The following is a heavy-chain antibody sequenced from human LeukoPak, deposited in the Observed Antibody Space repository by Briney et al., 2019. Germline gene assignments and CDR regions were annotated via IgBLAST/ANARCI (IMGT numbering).Heavy chain of an antibody. CDR1: GGSFSGYY. CDR2: INHSGST. Sequence: SETLSLTCAVYGGSFSGYYWSWIRQPPGEGLEWIGEINHSGSTNYNPSLKSRVTISVDTSKNQFSLKLSSVTAADTAVYYCARVLWYYFDYWGQGTLVTVSS. J-gene: IGHJ4*02. V-gene: IGHV4-34*01. CDR3: ARVLWYYFDY. D-gene: IGHD2-8*02.